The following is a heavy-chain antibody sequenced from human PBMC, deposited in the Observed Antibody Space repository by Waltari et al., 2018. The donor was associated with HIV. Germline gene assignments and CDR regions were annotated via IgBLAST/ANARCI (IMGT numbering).Heavy chain of an antibody. J-gene: IGHJ5*02. D-gene: IGHD3-22*01. Sequence: QVQLVQSGAEVKKPGASVKVSCKASGYPFSDSYMHWVRQAPGQGLEWMGWINPNSGGTRYAEKFQGRVTMTRDTSISTAYMELSRLRFDDTAVYYCARVFRGTVNYFDSRLGHWGQGTLVTVSS. CDR2: INPNSGGT. CDR3: ARVFRGTVNYFDSRLGH. V-gene: IGHV1-2*02. CDR1: GYPFSDSY.